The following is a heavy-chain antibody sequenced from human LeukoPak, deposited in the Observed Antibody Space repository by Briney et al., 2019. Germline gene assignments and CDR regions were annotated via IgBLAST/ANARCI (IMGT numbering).Heavy chain of an antibody. CDR3: ARRSDSGSDDGEDYFDY. V-gene: IGHV4-39*01. Sequence: SETLSLTCTVSGGSIYSTTFYWGWIRQPLGKGLEWIGSMYYDGSTYHNPSLKSRVTISVDTSNNQFSLKLTSVTAADTAVYFCARRSDSGSDDGEDYFDYRGQGTLVTVSS. J-gene: IGHJ4*02. D-gene: IGHD1-26*01. CDR2: MYYDGST. CDR1: GGSIYSTTFY.